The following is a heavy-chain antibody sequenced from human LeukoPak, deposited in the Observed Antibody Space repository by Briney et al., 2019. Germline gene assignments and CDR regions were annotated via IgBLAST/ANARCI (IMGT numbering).Heavy chain of an antibody. V-gene: IGHV3-64D*06. Sequence: GGSLRLSCSASGFTFSSYAMHWVRQAPGKGLEYVSAISRNGGSTYYADSVKGRFTIPRDNSKNTLYLQMSSLRAEDTAVYYCVKGEYCSSTSCYGGYCSGGSCYPPPYYFDYWGQGTLVTVSS. CDR3: VKGEYCSSTSCYGGYCSGGSCYPPPYYFDY. J-gene: IGHJ4*02. CDR1: GFTFSSYA. CDR2: ISRNGGST. D-gene: IGHD2-15*01.